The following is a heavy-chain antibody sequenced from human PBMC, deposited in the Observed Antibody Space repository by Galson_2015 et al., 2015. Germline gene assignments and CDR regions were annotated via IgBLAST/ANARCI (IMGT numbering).Heavy chain of an antibody. V-gene: IGHV1-69*13. CDR3: ARTDRRGSTYYYYMDV. D-gene: IGHD1-26*01. CDR2: IIPIFGTA. Sequence: SVKVSCKASGGTFSSYAISWVRQAPGQGLEWMGGIIPIFGTANYAQKFQGRVTITADESTSTAYMELSSLRSEDTAVYYCARTDRRGSTYYYYMDVWGKGTTVTVSS. CDR1: GGTFSSYA. J-gene: IGHJ6*03.